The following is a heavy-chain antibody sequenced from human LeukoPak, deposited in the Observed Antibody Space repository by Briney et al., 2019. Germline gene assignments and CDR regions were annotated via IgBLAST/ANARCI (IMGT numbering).Heavy chain of an antibody. CDR3: ARLYSSSWTFDY. D-gene: IGHD6-13*01. CDR2: IHTSGST. CDR1: GGSISSYY. V-gene: IGHV4-4*07. Sequence: KPSETLSLTCTVSGGSISSYYWSWIRQPAGKGLEWIGRIHTSGSTNYNPSLKSRVTMSVDTSKNQLSLKLSSVTAADTTVYYCARLYSSSWTFDYWGQGTLVTVSS. J-gene: IGHJ4*02.